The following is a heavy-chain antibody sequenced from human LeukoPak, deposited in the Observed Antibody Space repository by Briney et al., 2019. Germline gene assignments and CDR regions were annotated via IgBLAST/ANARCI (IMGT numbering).Heavy chain of an antibody. J-gene: IGHJ4*02. D-gene: IGHD3-22*01. CDR3: AKHDSSGYPDY. CDR2: ISGSGGST. Sequence: GGSLRLSCAASGFTFSNYAMSRVRQAPGKGLEWVSAISGSGGSTYYADSVKGRFTISRDNSKNTLCLQMSSLRAEDTAVYYCAKHDSSGYPDYWGQGTLVTVS. V-gene: IGHV3-23*01. CDR1: GFTFSNYA.